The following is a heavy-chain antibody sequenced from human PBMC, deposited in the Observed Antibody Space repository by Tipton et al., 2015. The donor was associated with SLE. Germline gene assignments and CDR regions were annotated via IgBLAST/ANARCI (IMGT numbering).Heavy chain of an antibody. Sequence: QLVQSGAELKKPGESVKISCKASGYTVASYRIAWLRQAPGKGLEWVAIFNPLDSDKTFSPPFAGRVTVSVDQSINTAYLQWSSLEASDTALYYCARYELGVFDHWGQGTLVTVSS. CDR3: ARYELGVFDH. D-gene: IGHD2-8*01. J-gene: IGHJ4*02. CDR1: GYTVASYR. CDR2: FNPLDSDK. V-gene: IGHV5-51*01.